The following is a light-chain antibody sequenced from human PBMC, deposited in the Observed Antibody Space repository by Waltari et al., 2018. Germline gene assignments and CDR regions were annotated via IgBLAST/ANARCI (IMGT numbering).Light chain of an antibody. Sequence: QSALTQPASVSGSPGQSISISCTGTSSDVGFHNPVSWYQQYPGKAPKLMIYEVSNRPSGVSNRFSGSKSDNTASLTISGLQAEDEADYYCSSYTSSSTWVFGGGTKLTVL. CDR3: SSYTSSSTWV. V-gene: IGLV2-14*01. J-gene: IGLJ3*02. CDR2: EVS. CDR1: SSDVGFHNP.